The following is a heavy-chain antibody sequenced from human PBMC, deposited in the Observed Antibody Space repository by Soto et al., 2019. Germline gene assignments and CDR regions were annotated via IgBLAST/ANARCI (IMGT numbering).Heavy chain of an antibody. CDR1: GDSVSSYH. V-gene: IGHV4-59*02. D-gene: IGHD6-6*01. CDR3: AREFFWRSSSSPTYYYYLDV. Sequence: VQLQESGEGLVKPSETLSLTCTVSGDSVSSYHWTWIRQSPGKGLEWIGYIYYNGTTDYNPSLKSRVTISVSTSKRQFSLRLTSVTAADTAVYYCAREFFWRSSSSPTYYYYLDVWGKGTTVTVSS. J-gene: IGHJ6*03. CDR2: IYYNGTT.